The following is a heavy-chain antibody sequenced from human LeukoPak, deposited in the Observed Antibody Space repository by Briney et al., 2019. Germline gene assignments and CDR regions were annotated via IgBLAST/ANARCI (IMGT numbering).Heavy chain of an antibody. CDR2: ITGSGGSA. D-gene: IGHD2-15*01. Sequence: GGSLRLSCAASGFTFSSYAMSWVRQAPGKGLEWFSGITGSGGSAYYADSVKGRFTISRDNSQSTLYLQMDSLRAADTAVYFCASRYCSGGSCYNRYYFDYWGQGSLVTVSS. V-gene: IGHV3-23*01. CDR1: GFTFSSYA. CDR3: ASRYCSGGSCYNRYYFDY. J-gene: IGHJ4*02.